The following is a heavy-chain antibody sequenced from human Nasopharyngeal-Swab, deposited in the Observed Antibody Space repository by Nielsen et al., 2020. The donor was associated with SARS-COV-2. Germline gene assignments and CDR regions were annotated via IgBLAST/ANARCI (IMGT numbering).Heavy chain of an antibody. Sequence: GESLKISCVDSGFRDYSMNWVRQAPGKGLEWVSAISSSSSDIYNADPVKGRFTISRDSAKNSLYLQMNNLRAEDTAVYYCARGYCSSGSCYAKHYGMDVWGQGTTVTVSS. CDR1: GFRDYS. V-gene: IGHV3-21*01. J-gene: IGHJ6*02. CDR3: ARGYCSSGSCYAKHYGMDV. D-gene: IGHD2-15*01. CDR2: ISSSSSDI.